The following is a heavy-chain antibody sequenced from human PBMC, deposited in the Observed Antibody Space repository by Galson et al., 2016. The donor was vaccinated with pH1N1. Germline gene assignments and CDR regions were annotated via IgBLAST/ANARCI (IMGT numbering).Heavy chain of an antibody. CDR2: INPSGGST. V-gene: IGHV1-46*03. CDR1: GYTFTSNY. J-gene: IGHJ4*02. CDR3: ARSVVVVAARDY. D-gene: IGHD2-15*01. Sequence: SVKVSCKASGYTFTSNYMHWVRQAPGQGLEWMGIINPSGGSTSYAQKFRGRVTMTRDTSTSTVYMELSSLRSEDTAVYYCARSVVVVAARDYWGQGTLVTVSS.